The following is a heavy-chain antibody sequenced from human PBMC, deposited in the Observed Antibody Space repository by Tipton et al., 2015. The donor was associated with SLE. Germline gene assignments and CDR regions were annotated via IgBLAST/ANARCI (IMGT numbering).Heavy chain of an antibody. J-gene: IGHJ3*02. Sequence: TLSLTCTVSGGSISSGGYSWSWIRQPPGKGLEWIGYIYHSGSTYYNPSLKSRVTISVDTSKNQFSLKLSSVTAAGTAVYYCARDAEVVFDAFDIWGQGTMVTVSS. D-gene: IGHD2-2*01. CDR1: GGSISSGGYS. CDR2: IYHSGST. CDR3: ARDAEVVFDAFDI. V-gene: IGHV4-30-2*01.